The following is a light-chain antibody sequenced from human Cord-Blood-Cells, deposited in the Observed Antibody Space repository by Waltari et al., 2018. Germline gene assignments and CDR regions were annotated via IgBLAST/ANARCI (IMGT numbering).Light chain of an antibody. J-gene: IGLJ3*02. V-gene: IGLV2-23*01. CDR3: CSYAGSSTWV. Sequence: QSALTQPASVSGSHGQSITISRPGTSSDFGSYNLVPWYQQHPGKAPKLMIYEGSKRPSGVSNRFSGSKSGNTASLTISGLQAEDEADYFCCSYAGSSTWVFGGGTKLTVL. CDR1: SSDFGSYNL. CDR2: EGS.